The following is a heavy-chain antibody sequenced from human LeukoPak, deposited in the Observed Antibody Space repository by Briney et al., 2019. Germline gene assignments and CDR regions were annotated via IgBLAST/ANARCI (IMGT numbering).Heavy chain of an antibody. V-gene: IGHV3-74*01. CDR3: ARDLGSGTPLDC. D-gene: IGHD1-7*01. CDR1: GFSFSSYW. Sequence: RPGRSLRLSCEASGFSFSSYWMHWVRQAPGEGPVWVSLIRSDGTSTSYADSVKGRFTISRDNAKKTLYLQMNSLRAEDTAVYYCARDLGSGTPLDCRGQGTLVTVSS. CDR2: IRSDGTST. J-gene: IGHJ4*02.